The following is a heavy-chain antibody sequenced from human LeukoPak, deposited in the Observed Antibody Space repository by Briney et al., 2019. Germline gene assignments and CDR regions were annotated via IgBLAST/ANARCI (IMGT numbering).Heavy chain of an antibody. CDR2: ISSTSSTK. Sequence: GGSLRLSCAASGLTVSMYTMNWVRQAPGKGLEWVSYISSTSSTKSYADSVKGRFTISSDNAKKLLFLQMNSLTDENTAVYYCATFLRGLTYGMDVWGQGTTVTVSS. CDR3: ATFLRGLTYGMDV. J-gene: IGHJ6*02. CDR1: GLTVSMYT. D-gene: IGHD3-10*01. V-gene: IGHV3-48*02.